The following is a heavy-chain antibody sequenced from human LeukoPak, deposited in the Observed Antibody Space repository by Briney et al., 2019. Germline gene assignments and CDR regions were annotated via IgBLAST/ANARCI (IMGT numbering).Heavy chain of an antibody. J-gene: IGHJ4*02. D-gene: IGHD2-8*01. Sequence: GGSVTLSCSASGFTFSSYAMYWARQGPGGGREYVSAISSNGGSTYDAYSVKGRFTISRGNCKNSLYLQMSSLRTEDTAVYYCVKSTRYHCSNGVCYAGFDYWGQGTLVTVSS. CDR2: ISSNGGST. CDR3: VKSTRYHCSNGVCYAGFDY. CDR1: GFTFSSYA. V-gene: IGHV3-64D*09.